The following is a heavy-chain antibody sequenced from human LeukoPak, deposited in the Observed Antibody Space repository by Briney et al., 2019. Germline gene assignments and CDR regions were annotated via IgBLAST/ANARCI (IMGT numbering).Heavy chain of an antibody. J-gene: IGHJ4*02. V-gene: IGHV4-61*01. Sequence: SETLSLTCTVSGGSVSSGSYYWSWIRQPPGKGLEWIGYIYYSGSTNYNPSLKSRVTISVDTSKNQFSLKLSSVTAADTAVYYCARAMGTYSLYYFDYWGQGTLVTVSS. CDR2: IYYSGST. D-gene: IGHD2-21*01. CDR1: GGSVSSGSYY. CDR3: ARAMGTYSLYYFDY.